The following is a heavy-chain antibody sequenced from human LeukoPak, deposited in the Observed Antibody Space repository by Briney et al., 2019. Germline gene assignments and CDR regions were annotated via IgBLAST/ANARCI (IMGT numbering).Heavy chain of an antibody. CDR3: ARQSGGYYYPNYFDY. J-gene: IGHJ4*02. D-gene: IGHD3-22*01. Sequence: SETLSLTCTVSGGSVSSGNYYWGWIRQPPGKGLEWIGSIYYSGSTYYNPSLKSRVTISVDTSKNQFSLKLSSVTAADTAVYYCARQSGGYYYPNYFDYWGQGTLVTVSS. CDR1: GGSVSSGNYY. V-gene: IGHV4-39*01. CDR2: IYYSGST.